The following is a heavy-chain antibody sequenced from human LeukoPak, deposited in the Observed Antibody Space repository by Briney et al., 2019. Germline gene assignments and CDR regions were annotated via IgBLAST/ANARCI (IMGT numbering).Heavy chain of an antibody. CDR1: GGSISSYY. CDR3: ARVWYGSGSYALSSDYYYYGMDV. J-gene: IGHJ6*02. Sequence: SETLSLTCTVSGGSISSYYWSWIRQPPGKGLEWIGYIYTSGSTNYNPSLKSRVTISVDTSKNQFSLKLSSVTAADTAVYYCARVWYGSGSYALSSDYYYYGMDVWGQGTTVTVSS. V-gene: IGHV4-4*09. D-gene: IGHD3-10*01. CDR2: IYTSGST.